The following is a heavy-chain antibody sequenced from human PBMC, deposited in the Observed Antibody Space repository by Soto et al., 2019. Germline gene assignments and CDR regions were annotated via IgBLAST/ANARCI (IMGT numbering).Heavy chain of an antibody. CDR3: ARGRGYFDY. CDR2: IYYSGST. CDR1: GGSISCGDYY. V-gene: IGHV4-30-4*01. J-gene: IGHJ4*02. Sequence: SSETLSLTCTVSGGSISCGDYYWSWIRQPPGKGLEWIGYIYYSGSTYYNPSLKSRVTISVDTSKNQFSLKLSSVTAADTAVYYCARGRGYFDYWGQGTLVTVSS.